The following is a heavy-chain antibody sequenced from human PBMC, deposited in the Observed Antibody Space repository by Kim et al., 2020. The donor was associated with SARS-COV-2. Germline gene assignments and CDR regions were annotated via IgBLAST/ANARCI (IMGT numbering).Heavy chain of an antibody. CDR3: ARGTELLGWFDP. V-gene: IGHV1-8*01. D-gene: IGHD2-15*01. CDR2: MNPNSGNT. J-gene: IGHJ5*02. CDR1: GYTFTSYD. Sequence: ASVKVSCKASGYTFTSYDINWVRQATGQGLEWMGWMNPNSGNTGYAQKFQGRVTMTRNTSISTAYMELSSLRSEDTAVYYCARGTELLGWFDPWGQGTLVTVSS.